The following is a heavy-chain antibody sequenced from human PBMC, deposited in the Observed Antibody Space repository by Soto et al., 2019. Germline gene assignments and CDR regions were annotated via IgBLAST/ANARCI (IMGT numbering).Heavy chain of an antibody. V-gene: IGHV4-59*01. J-gene: IGHJ4*02. D-gene: IGHD4-17*01. CDR2: LYYGRSA. CDR1: GDSISSYY. CDR3: ARHPATTVTTSPLFDY. Sequence: SETLSLTCAVSGDSISSYYCMWIRQPPGKGLESIGYLYYGRSANYNPSLKSRVTLSVDTSTNQCSLTLSSMTAADTAVYYCARHPATTVTTSPLFDYWGQGTLVTVSS.